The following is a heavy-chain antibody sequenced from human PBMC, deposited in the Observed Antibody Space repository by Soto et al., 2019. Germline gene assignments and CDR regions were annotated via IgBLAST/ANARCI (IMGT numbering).Heavy chain of an antibody. J-gene: IGHJ6*03. CDR2: INHSGST. V-gene: IGHV4-34*08. CDR3: AGSDYGDYYYYMDV. Sequence: SETLSLTCAVYGGTFSGYYWSWIRQPPGKGLEWIGEINHSGSTNYNPSLKSRVTISVDTSKNQFSLKLSSVTAADTAVYYCAGSDYGDYYYYMDVWGKGTTVTVSS. D-gene: IGHD4-17*01. CDR1: GGTFSGYY.